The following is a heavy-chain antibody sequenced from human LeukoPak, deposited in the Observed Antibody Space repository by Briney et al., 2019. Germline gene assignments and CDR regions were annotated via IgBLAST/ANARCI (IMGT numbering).Heavy chain of an antibody. J-gene: IGHJ6*03. Sequence: GASVKVSCKASGGTFSSYAISWVRQAPGQGLEWMGGIIPIFGTANYAQKFQGRVTITTDESTSTAYMELSSLRSEDTAVYYCARAEYCSSTSCYLYYMDVWGKGTTVTVSS. CDR1: GGTFSSYA. CDR2: IIPIFGTA. CDR3: ARAEYCSSTSCYLYYMDV. V-gene: IGHV1-69*05. D-gene: IGHD2-2*01.